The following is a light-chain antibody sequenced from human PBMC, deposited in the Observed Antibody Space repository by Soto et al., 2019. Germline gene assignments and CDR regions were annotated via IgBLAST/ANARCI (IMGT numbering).Light chain of an antibody. CDR1: QSVGSL. CDR3: QQSYSLPYT. J-gene: IGKJ2*01. Sequence: DIQMTQSPSSLSASVGDRVTITCRASQSVGSLLNWFQQRPGIAPKLLVYAASNLQSGAPSRFSGRGAGTDFTLIISSLQPEDFAPSYCQQSYSLPYTFGQGTKLEI. V-gene: IGKV1-39*01. CDR2: AAS.